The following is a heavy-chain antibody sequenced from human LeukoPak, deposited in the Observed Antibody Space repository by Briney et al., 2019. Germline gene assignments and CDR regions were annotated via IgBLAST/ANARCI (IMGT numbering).Heavy chain of an antibody. CDR3: ARDQGDFWSGYSYFDY. V-gene: IGHV3-7*01. Sequence: PGGSLRLSCAASGFTFSSYWMSWVRQAPGKGLERVANIKQDGSEKYNVDSVKGRFTISRDNAKNSLYLQMNSLRAEDTAVYYCARDQGDFWSGYSYFDYWGQGTLVTVSS. J-gene: IGHJ4*02. D-gene: IGHD3-3*01. CDR1: GFTFSSYW. CDR2: IKQDGSEK.